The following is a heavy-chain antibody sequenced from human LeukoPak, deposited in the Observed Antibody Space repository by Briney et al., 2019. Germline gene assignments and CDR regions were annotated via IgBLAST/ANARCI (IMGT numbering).Heavy chain of an antibody. CDR2: ISYDGSNK. CDR3: ARDPPSYYYDSGSFDY. V-gene: IGHV3-30*04. J-gene: IGHJ4*02. D-gene: IGHD3-22*01. Sequence: GRCLRLSCAASVFTFSSYSIHWVRQAPGKGLEWVVDISYDGSNKYYADSVKGRFTISRDNSKNTLYLQMNSLRAEDTAVYYCARDPPSYYYDSGSFDYWGQGTLVTVSS. CDR1: VFTFSSYS.